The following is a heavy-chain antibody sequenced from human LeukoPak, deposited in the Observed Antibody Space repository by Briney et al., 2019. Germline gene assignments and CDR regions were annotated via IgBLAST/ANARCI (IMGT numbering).Heavy chain of an antibody. V-gene: IGHV1-69*13. Sequence: ASVKVSCKTSGGTFSSYAISWVRQAPGQGLEWMGGIIPILGTANYAQKFQGKVTITADESTSTAYMELSSLRSEDTAVYYCARSGGSCPSCVYYWGQGTLVTVSS. CDR2: IIPILGTA. J-gene: IGHJ4*02. CDR1: GGTFSSYA. CDR3: ARSGGSCPSCVYY. D-gene: IGHD2-15*01.